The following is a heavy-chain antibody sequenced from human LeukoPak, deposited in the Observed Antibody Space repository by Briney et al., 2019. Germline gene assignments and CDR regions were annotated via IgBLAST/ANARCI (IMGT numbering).Heavy chain of an antibody. V-gene: IGHV3-21*01. CDR2: ISSSSSYI. CDR1: GFTFSSYS. CDR3: ARDRIAGIAVAGTDY. Sequence: GGSLRLSCAASGFTFSSYSMNWVRQAPGKGLEWVSSISSSSSYIYYADSVKGRFTISRDNAKNSLYLQMNSLRAEDTAVYYCARDRIAGIAVAGTDYWGQGTLVTVFS. J-gene: IGHJ4*02. D-gene: IGHD6-19*01.